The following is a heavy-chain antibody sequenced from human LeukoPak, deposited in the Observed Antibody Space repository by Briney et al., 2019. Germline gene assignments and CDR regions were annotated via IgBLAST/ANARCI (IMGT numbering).Heavy chain of an antibody. V-gene: IGHV4-34*01. J-gene: IGHJ3*02. CDR1: GGSFSDYY. Sequence: SETLSLTCAVYGGSFSDYYWSWIRQPPGKGLEWIGEINHSGSTNYNPPLKSRVTISVDTSKNQFSLKLSSVTAADTAVYYCARGTTVTGGAFDIWGQGTMVTVSS. D-gene: IGHD4-17*01. CDR2: INHSGST. CDR3: ARGTTVTGGAFDI.